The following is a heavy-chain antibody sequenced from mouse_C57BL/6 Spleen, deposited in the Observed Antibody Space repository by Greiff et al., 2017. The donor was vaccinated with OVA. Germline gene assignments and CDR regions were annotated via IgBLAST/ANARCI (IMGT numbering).Heavy chain of an antibody. J-gene: IGHJ4*01. CDR1: GYTFTDSY. CDR3: ARGGKYDDDGGAMDY. Sequence: EVQLQQSGPELVKPGASVKISCKASGYTFTDSYMNWVKQSHGKSLEWIGDINPNNGGTSYNQKFKGKATLTVDKSSSTAYMELRSLTSEDSAVYYCARGGKYDDDGGAMDYWGKGTSVTVSS. CDR2: INPNNGGT. V-gene: IGHV1-26*01. D-gene: IGHD2-4*01.